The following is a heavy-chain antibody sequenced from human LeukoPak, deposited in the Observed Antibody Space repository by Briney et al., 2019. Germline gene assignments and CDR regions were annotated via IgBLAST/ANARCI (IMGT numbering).Heavy chain of an antibody. CDR1: GFSFSNYW. V-gene: IGHV3-74*03. CDR2: INSDGSTT. Sequence: GGSLRLSCAASGFSFSNYWMRWVRQAPGKGLVCVSRINSDGSTTTYADSVKGRFTISRDNAKNTLYLQMNSLRAEDSALYYCARIRESLGLGAFDIWGQGTMVTVSP. CDR3: ARIRESLGLGAFDI. J-gene: IGHJ3*02. D-gene: IGHD7-27*01.